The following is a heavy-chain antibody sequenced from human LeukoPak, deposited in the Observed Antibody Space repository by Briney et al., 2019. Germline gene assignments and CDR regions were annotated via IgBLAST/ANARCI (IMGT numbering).Heavy chain of an antibody. J-gene: IGHJ4*02. CDR1: GFTFSSYS. CDR2: ISSSSSYI. Sequence: PGGSLRLSCAASGFTFSSYSMNWVRQAPGKGLEWVSSISSSSSYIYYADSVKGRFTISRDNAKNSLYLQMNSLRAEDTAVYYCARDPVGDGLFDYWGQGTLVTVSS. CDR3: ARDPVGDGLFDY. D-gene: IGHD1-26*01. V-gene: IGHV3-21*01.